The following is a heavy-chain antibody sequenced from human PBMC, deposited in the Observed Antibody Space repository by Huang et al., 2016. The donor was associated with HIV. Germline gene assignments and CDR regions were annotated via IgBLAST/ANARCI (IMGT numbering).Heavy chain of an antibody. CDR1: GYPFTNYD. Sequence: QVHLVQSGAEVKKPGASVKVSCTASGYPFTNYDINWVRQAPVRGLACMGVLNPNTVNTGFEQSFQGRVTMTRKTAITTAYMELTSLTSEDTAVYYCARSAYDDLDYWGLGTLVIVSS. CDR3: ARSAYDDLDY. CDR2: LNPNTVNT. V-gene: IGHV1-8*02. J-gene: IGHJ4*02. D-gene: IGHD4-17*01.